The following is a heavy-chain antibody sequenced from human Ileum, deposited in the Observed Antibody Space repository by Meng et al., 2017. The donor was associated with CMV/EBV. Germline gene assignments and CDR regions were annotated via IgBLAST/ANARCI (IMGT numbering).Heavy chain of an antibody. D-gene: IGHD3-22*01. CDR2: LSSSGGSK. J-gene: IGHJ2*01. V-gene: IGHV3-23*01. CDR3: AKNTFYYDNSGPPTYFDF. Sequence: FTFSSYAMSWVRQAPGKGLEWVSGLSSSGGSKYYADSVKGRFTISRDNSKNMLYLQMNSLRVEDTAVYYCAKNTFYYDNSGPPTYFDFWGRGTLVTVSS. CDR1: FTFSSYA.